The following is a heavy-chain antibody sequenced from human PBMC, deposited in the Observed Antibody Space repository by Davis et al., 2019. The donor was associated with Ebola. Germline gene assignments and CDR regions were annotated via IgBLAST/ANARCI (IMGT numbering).Heavy chain of an antibody. CDR3: ARGGLYDSSGYSHAAFDV. V-gene: IGHV3-30-3*01. J-gene: IGHJ3*01. CDR1: GFTFSSYA. Sequence: PGGSLRLSCAASGFTFSSYAMHWVRQAPGKGLEWVAVISYDGSNKYYADSVKGRFTISRDNSKNTLYLQMNSLRAEDTAVYYCARGGLYDSSGYSHAAFDVWGRGTMVTVSS. D-gene: IGHD3-22*01. CDR2: ISYDGSNK.